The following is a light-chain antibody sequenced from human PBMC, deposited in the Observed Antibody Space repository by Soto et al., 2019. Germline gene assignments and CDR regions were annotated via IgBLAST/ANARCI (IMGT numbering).Light chain of an antibody. CDR1: SSNMGSNN. CDR2: SKD. V-gene: IGLV1-44*01. CDR3: AAWDASVNGVV. Sequence: QSVLTQPPSASGTPGQRVTISCSGSSSNMGSNNVNWYQQLPGAAPKLLIYSKDQRPSGVPDRFSGSKSGTSASLAISGLQSEDEADYYCAAWDASVNGVVFGGGTQLTVL. J-gene: IGLJ2*01.